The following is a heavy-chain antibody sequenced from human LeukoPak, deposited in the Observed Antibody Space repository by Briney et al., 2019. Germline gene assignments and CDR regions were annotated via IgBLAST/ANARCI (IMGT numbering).Heavy chain of an antibody. CDR1: GFTFSDYY. CDR3: ARKPYDDGDYEYYFDY. CDR2: ISSSGSTI. J-gene: IGHJ4*02. V-gene: IGHV3-11*04. D-gene: IGHD4-17*01. Sequence: GGSLRLSCAASGFTFSDYYMSWIRQAPGKGLEWVSYISSSGSTIYYADSVKGRFTISRDNAKNSLYLQMNSLRAEDTAVYYCARKPYDDGDYEYYFDYWGQGTLVTVSS.